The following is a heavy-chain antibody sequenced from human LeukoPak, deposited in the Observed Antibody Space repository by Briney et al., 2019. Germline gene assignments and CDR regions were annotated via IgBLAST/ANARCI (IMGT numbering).Heavy chain of an antibody. CDR3: ARDERYDSSGYPFDQ. V-gene: IGHV1-18*01. CDR1: GYTFTSYG. D-gene: IGHD3-22*01. Sequence: ASVKVSCKASGYTFTSYGISWVRRAPGQGLEWMGWISAYNGNTNYAQKLQGRVTMTTDTSTSTAYMELRSLRSDDTAVYYCARDERYDSSGYPFDQWGQGTLVTVSS. J-gene: IGHJ4*02. CDR2: ISAYNGNT.